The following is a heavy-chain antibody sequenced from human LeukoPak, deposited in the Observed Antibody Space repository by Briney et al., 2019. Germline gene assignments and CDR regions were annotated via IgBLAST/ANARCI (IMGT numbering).Heavy chain of an antibody. CDR3: ARRDSSSSAEFDY. V-gene: IGHV3-21*01. CDR2: ISSSSSYI. Sequence: GGSLRLSCAASGSTFSSYSMNWVRQAPGKGLEWVSSISSSSSYIYYADSVKGRFTISRDNAKNSLYLQMNSLRAEDTAVYYCARRDSSSSAEFDYWGQGTLVTVSS. CDR1: GSTFSSYS. D-gene: IGHD6-6*01. J-gene: IGHJ4*02.